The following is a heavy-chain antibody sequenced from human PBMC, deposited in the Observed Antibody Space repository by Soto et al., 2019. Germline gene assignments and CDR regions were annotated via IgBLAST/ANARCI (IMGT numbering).Heavy chain of an antibody. CDR2: VNPSGGHT. D-gene: IGHD2-21*02. V-gene: IGHV1-46*01. J-gene: IGHJ4*02. Sequence: QVQLMQSGAEVKKPGASVKVSCKASGDTFTDYYIHWVRQAPGQGLEWMGTVNPSGGHTTYAQHFLGSVTMTRDTSTITIYMELTSLTSDDTAIYYCARGGHVVVVTAALDYWGQGTLVTVSS. CDR3: ARGGHVVVVTAALDY. CDR1: GDTFTDYY.